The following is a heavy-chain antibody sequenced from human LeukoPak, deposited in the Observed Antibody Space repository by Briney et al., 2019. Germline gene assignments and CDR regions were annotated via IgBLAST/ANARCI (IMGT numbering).Heavy chain of an antibody. CDR3: ARFTPRLTREKFDY. J-gene: IGHJ4*02. V-gene: IGHV1-46*01. Sequence: ASVKVSCKASGYTFTSYHMHWVRQAPGQGLEWMGMINPTAGSTSYAQRFQNFQGRVTMTRDMSTSTVYMELSSLKSDDTAVYYCARFTPRLTREKFDYWGQGTLVTVSS. CDR1: GYTFTSYH. CDR2: INPTAGST. D-gene: IGHD2-2*01.